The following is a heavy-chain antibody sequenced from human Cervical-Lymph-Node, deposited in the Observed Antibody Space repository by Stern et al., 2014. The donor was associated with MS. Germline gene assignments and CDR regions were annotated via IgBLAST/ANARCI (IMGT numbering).Heavy chain of an antibody. CDR2: IYTSGSP. J-gene: IGHJ4*02. D-gene: IGHD2-2*01. Sequence: QLQLQESGPGLVKPSETLSLTCTVSGGSVSGDYLSWIRQAPGKPLEYIGRIYTSGSPDSNPSLTSRVSMSVDTSRTQFSLKLSSVTAADTAVYFCARVLPAPRTIDYWGQGTLVTVSS. CDR3: ARVLPAPRTIDY. CDR1: GGSVSGDY. V-gene: IGHV4-4*07.